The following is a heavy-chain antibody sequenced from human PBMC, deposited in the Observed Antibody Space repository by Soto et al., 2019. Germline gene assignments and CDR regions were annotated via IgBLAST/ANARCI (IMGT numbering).Heavy chain of an antibody. J-gene: IGHJ5*02. Sequence: SETLSLTCTVSGGSISSYYWSWIRQPPGKGLEWIGYIYYSGSTNYNPSLKSRVTISVDTSKNQFSLKLSSVTAADTAVYYCARTTAMPNNWFDPWGQGTLVTVSS. CDR1: GGSISSYY. D-gene: IGHD5-18*01. CDR3: ARTTAMPNNWFDP. V-gene: IGHV4-59*01. CDR2: IYYSGST.